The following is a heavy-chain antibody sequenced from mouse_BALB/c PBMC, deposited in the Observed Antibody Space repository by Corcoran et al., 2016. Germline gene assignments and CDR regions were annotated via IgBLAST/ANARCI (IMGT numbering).Heavy chain of an antibody. V-gene: IGHV9-3-1*01. D-gene: IGHD6-1*01. Sequence: QIQLVQSGPELKRPGETVKISCKASGFTFTNYGMNWVKQAPGKGLKWMGWINTYTGEPTYADDFKGRFAFSLETSASTAYLQINNLKNEDTATYFCAREPDAMDYWGQGTSVTVSS. CDR2: INTYTGEP. CDR1: GFTFTNYG. CDR3: AREPDAMDY. J-gene: IGHJ4*01.